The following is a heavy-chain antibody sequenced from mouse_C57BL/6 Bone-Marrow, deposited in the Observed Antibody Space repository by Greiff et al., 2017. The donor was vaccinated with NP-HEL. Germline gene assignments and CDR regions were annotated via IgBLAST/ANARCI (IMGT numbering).Heavy chain of an antibody. CDR3: ARNYYGSSYVAMDY. CDR2: INPNNGGT. D-gene: IGHD1-1*01. J-gene: IGHJ4*01. CDR1: GYTFTDYN. V-gene: IGHV1-18*01. Sequence: EVKLMESGPELVKPGASVKIPCKASGYTFTDYNMDWVKQSHGKSLEWIGDINPNNGGTIFNQKFKGKATLTVDKSSSTAYMELRSLTSEDTAVYYCARNYYGSSYVAMDYWGQGTSVTVSS.